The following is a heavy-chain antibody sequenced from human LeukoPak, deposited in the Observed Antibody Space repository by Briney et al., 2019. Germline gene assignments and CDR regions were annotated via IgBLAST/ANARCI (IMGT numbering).Heavy chain of an antibody. CDR1: GFSFSKDW. J-gene: IGHJ3*02. V-gene: IGHV3-15*01. D-gene: IGHD1-26*01. Sequence: GGSLRLSCAASGFSFSKDWMSWVRQAPGKGLEWVGRIKSKTDGGTTDYAAPVKGRFTISRDDSKNTLYLQMNSLKTEDTAVYYCTASSGSYLGDAFDIWGQGTMVTVSS. CDR3: TASSGSYLGDAFDI. CDR2: IKSKTDGGTT.